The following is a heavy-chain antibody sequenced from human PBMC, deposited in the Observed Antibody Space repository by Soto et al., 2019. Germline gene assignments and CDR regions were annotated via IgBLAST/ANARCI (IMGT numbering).Heavy chain of an antibody. V-gene: IGHV5-51*01. CDR1: GYSFTTYF. D-gene: IGHD3-22*01. CDR2: IYPGDSDT. J-gene: IGHJ6*02. CDR3: ARHVPISSDYYYYGLDG. Sequence: GESLKISCKASGYSFTTYFIGWVRQMPGKGLEWMGFIYPGDSDTRYSPSFQGQVTISADNSITTAYLQWSSLKASDTAIYYCARHVPISSDYYYYGLDGWGQGTTVTV.